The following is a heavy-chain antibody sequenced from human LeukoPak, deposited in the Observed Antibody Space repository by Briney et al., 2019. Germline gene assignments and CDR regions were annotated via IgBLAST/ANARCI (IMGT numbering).Heavy chain of an antibody. J-gene: IGHJ5*02. CDR1: GGSFSGYY. D-gene: IGHD5-18*01. CDR3: ARGPQEWIQLNLFDP. CDR2: INHSGST. V-gene: IGHV4-34*01. Sequence: PSETLSLTCAVYGGSFSGYYWSWIRQPPGKGLEWIGEINHSGSTNYNPSLKSRVTISVDTSKNQFSLKVSSVTAADTAVYYCARGPQEWIQLNLFDPWGQGTLVTVSS.